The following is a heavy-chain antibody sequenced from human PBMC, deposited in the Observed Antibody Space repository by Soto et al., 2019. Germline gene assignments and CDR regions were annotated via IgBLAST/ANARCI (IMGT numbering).Heavy chain of an antibody. V-gene: IGHV4-34*01. CDR2: INQSGTT. CDR3: ARDIITVIGGEIYYYFGMDV. D-gene: IGHD3-10*01. J-gene: IGHJ6*02. Sequence: SETLSLTCAVNGGSFREYYWSWLRQPPGKGLEWIGEINQSGTTHYNPSLKRRINISIDTSKNQFSLHLTSVTAADTATYYCARDIITVIGGEIYYYFGMDVWGQGTTVTVSS. CDR1: GGSFREYY.